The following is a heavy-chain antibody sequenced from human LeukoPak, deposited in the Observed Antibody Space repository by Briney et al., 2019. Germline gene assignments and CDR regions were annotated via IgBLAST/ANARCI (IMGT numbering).Heavy chain of an antibody. CDR1: GFTFSSYD. V-gene: IGHV3-30*09. CDR3: TRDNTPFSDY. J-gene: IGHJ4*02. D-gene: IGHD2-2*02. Sequence: PGRSLRLSCAASGFTFSSYDMHWVRQTPGKGLEWVAVISYDGSNKYYADSVKGRFAISRDNSKNTVYLQMNSLRVEDTAVYYCTRDNTPFSDYWGQGTLVTVSS. CDR2: ISYDGSNK.